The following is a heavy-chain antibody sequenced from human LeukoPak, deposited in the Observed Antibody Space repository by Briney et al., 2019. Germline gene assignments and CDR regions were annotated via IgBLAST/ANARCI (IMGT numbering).Heavy chain of an antibody. CDR3: ARAVVLATAIHFDH. V-gene: IGHV4-59*01. Sequence: WETLSLTCTVSDGSISSYYWSWIRQPPGKGLEWIGYIYYSGSTNYNPSLRSRLTISVDTSKNQFSLKLSSVTAADTAVYYCARAVVLATAIHFDHSGQGTLVTVSS. CDR2: IYYSGST. D-gene: IGHD2-15*01. CDR1: DGSISSYY. J-gene: IGHJ5*02.